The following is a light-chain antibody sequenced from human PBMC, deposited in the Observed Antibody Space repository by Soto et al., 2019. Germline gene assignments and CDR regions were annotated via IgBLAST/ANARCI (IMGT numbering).Light chain of an antibody. J-gene: IGKJ1*01. CDR3: QQSYSTPWT. V-gene: IGKV1-39*01. CDR1: QSISSY. Sequence: PSSLSASVGDRVTITCRASQSISSYLNWYQQKPGKAPKLLIYAASSLQSGVPSRFSGSGSGTDFTLTISSLQPEDFATYYCQQSYSTPWTFGQGTKVDIK. CDR2: AAS.